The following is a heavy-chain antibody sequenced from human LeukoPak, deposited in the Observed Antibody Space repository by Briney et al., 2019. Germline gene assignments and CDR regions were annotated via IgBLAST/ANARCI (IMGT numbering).Heavy chain of an antibody. J-gene: IGHJ3*01. Sequence: ASVKVSCKASGYIFTGYYLHWVRQAPGQGLEWMGRINPNSGGTDYAQKFQGRVTMTRATSISTAYMELSRLISDDTAVYYCARVDSGHDYGPSWGQGTMVTVSS. V-gene: IGHV1-2*06. CDR1: GYIFTGYY. CDR2: INPNSGGT. CDR3: ARVDSGHDYGPS. D-gene: IGHD5-12*01.